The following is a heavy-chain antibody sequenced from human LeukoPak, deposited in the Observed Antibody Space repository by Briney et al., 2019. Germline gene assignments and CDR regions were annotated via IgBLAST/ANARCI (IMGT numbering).Heavy chain of an antibody. J-gene: IGHJ4*02. CDR2: ISGSGGSK. CDR3: AKVRRYYDSAGY. CDR1: GFTFSSYA. Sequence: EGSLRLSCAASGFTFSSYAMSWVRQAPGKGLEWVSGISGSGGSKYYADSVKGRFTISRDNSKNTLYLQMNSLRAEDTAVYYCAKVRRYYDSAGYWGQGTLVTVSS. D-gene: IGHD3-22*01. V-gene: IGHV3-23*01.